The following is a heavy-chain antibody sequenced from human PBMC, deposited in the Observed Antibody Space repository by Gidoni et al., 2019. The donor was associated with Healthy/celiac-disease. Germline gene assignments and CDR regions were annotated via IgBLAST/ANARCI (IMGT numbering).Heavy chain of an antibody. Sequence: QVQLQESGPGLVKPAQTLSLTCTVSGVSISSGSDYLNWIRQPAGKGLQWIGHIDFSGSTNYNPSLKSRVTMSVDTSKNQFSLKLSSVTAADTAVYYCAREDRYYYDMDVWGQGTTVTVSS. J-gene: IGHJ6*02. CDR3: AREDRYYYDMDV. CDR1: GVSISSGSDY. V-gene: IGHV4-61*02. CDR2: IDFSGST.